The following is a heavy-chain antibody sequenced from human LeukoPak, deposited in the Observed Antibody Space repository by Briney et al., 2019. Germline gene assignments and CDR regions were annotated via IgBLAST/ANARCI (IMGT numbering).Heavy chain of an antibody. D-gene: IGHD2-2*01. J-gene: IGHJ6*02. Sequence: ASVKVSCKASGYTFISYGISWVRQAPGQGLEWMGWISAYNGNTKYAQKFQGRVTMTTDTSTSTAYMELRSLRSDDTAVYYCARDRVEVVPAAMPGDSYNGMDVWGQGTTVTVSS. V-gene: IGHV1-18*01. CDR2: ISAYNGNT. CDR1: GYTFISYG. CDR3: ARDRVEVVPAAMPGDSYNGMDV.